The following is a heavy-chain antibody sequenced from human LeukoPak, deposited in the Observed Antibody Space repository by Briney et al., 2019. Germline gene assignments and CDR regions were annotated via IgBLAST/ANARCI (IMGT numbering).Heavy chain of an antibody. J-gene: IGHJ6*04. CDR1: GFTFGDHW. D-gene: IGHD3-3*01. CDR3: ARESFGLDV. CDR2: ISSSSSTI. Sequence: GGSLRLSCAASGFTFGDHWMAWVRQAPGKGLEWVSYISSSSSTIYYADSVKGRFTISRDNAKNSLYLQMNSLRAEDTAVYYCARESFGLDVWGKGTTVTVSS. V-gene: IGHV3-48*04.